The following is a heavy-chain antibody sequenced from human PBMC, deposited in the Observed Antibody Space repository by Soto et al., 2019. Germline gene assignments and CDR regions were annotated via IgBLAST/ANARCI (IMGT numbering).Heavy chain of an antibody. CDR2: IIPIFGTA. CDR3: ARVGLMGLGSRPRFDY. Sequence: GASVKVSCKASGGTFSSYAISWVRQAPGQGLEWMGGIIPIFGTANYAQKFQGRVTITADESTSTAYMELSSLRSEDTAVYYCARVGLMGLGSRPRFDYWGQGTLVTVSS. CDR1: GGTFSSYA. D-gene: IGHD2-15*01. J-gene: IGHJ4*02. V-gene: IGHV1-69*13.